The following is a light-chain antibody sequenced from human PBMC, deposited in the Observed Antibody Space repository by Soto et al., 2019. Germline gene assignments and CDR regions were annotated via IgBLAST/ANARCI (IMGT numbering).Light chain of an antibody. J-gene: IGKJ3*01. CDR3: QQRSSWPPGFT. V-gene: IGKV3-11*01. CDR1: QSVSSY. Sequence: EIVLTQSPVTLSLSPGERATLSCRASQSVSSYLAWYQKKPGQPPRLLIYDASNRAPGVPARFSGSGSGTDFPLTISRLEPDDFAVYYCQQRSSWPPGFTFGPGTKVDFK. CDR2: DAS.